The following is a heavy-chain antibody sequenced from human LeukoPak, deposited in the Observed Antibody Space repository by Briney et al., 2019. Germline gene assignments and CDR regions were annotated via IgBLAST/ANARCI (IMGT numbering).Heavy chain of an antibody. V-gene: IGHV3-33*01. CDR1: GFTFSTYA. CDR2: IWYDGSNQ. CDR3: AREADCSGGNCYRGPFDI. D-gene: IGHD2-15*01. J-gene: IGHJ3*02. Sequence: GGSLRLSCAASGFTFSTYAIHWVRRAPGKGLEWVAAIWYDGSNQYYPDSVKGRLSISRDNSKNTLYLQMNSLRVEDTAVYYCAREADCSGGNCYRGPFDIWGQGTMVTVSS.